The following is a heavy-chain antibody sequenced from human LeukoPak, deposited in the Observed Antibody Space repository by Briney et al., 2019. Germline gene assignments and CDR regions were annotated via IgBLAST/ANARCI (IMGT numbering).Heavy chain of an antibody. CDR2: ISAYNGHT. J-gene: IGHJ3*02. CDR1: GYTFTSYG. Sequence: ASVKVSCKASGYTFTSYGISWVRQAPGQGLEWMGWISAYNGHTNYAQKLQGRVTMSTDTSTSTAYMELRSLRSDDTAVYYCARGGRWELPRPYAFDIWGQGTMVTVSS. CDR3: ARGGRWELPRPYAFDI. V-gene: IGHV1-18*01. D-gene: IGHD1-26*01.